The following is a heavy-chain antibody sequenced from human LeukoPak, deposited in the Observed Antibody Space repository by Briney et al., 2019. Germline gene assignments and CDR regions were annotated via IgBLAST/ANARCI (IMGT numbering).Heavy chain of an antibody. J-gene: IGHJ4*02. Sequence: GGSLRLSCAASGFTFSSYAMSWVRQAPGKGLEWVSAISGGVGTTYYADSVKGRFTISRDNSKNTLYLQMNSLRAEDTAVYYCAKAADYYGLGNYRDWGQGTLVTVSS. CDR2: ISGGVGTT. D-gene: IGHD3-10*01. CDR3: AKAADYYGLGNYRD. CDR1: GFTFSSYA. V-gene: IGHV3-23*01.